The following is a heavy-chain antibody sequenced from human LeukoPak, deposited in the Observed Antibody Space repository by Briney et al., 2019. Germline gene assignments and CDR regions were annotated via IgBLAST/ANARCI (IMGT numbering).Heavy chain of an antibody. Sequence: GGSLRLSCAASGFTVSSNYMSWVRQAPGKGLEWVSVIYSGGSTYYADSVKGRFTISRDNSKNSLYLQMNSLRVEDTAVYYCARGAYGSGSFPFDCWGQGTPVTVSS. CDR1: GFTVSSNY. D-gene: IGHD3-10*01. V-gene: IGHV3-66*01. J-gene: IGHJ4*02. CDR3: ARGAYGSGSFPFDC. CDR2: IYSGGST.